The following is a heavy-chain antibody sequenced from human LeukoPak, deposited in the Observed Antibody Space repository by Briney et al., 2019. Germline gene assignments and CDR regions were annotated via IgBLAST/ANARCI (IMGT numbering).Heavy chain of an antibody. CDR2: INPNSGGT. Sequence: ASVKVSCKASGYTFTVYFMHWVRQAPGQGLEWMGWINPNSGGTKSAQKFQGRVIMTRDTSISTAYMELRSLSSDDTAVYYCARGRQLHLGELFPFAEFFQPWGQGTLVTVLS. J-gene: IGHJ1*01. CDR3: ARGRQLHLGELFPFAEFFQP. D-gene: IGHD3-16*01. V-gene: IGHV1-2*02. CDR1: GYTFTVYF.